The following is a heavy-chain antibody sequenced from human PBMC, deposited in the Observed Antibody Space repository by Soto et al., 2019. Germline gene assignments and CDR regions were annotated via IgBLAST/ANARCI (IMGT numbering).Heavy chain of an antibody. V-gene: IGHV1-2*04. Sequence: ASVKVSCKASGYTFTGYYVHWVRQAPGQGLEWMGWINPNSGGTNYAQKFQGWVTMTGDTSISTAYMELSRLRSDDTAVYYCARGWADLPEWSAYYYYGMDVWGQGTTVTVSS. CDR3: ARGWADLPEWSAYYYYGMDV. J-gene: IGHJ6*02. CDR2: INPNSGGT. D-gene: IGHD3-3*01. CDR1: GYTFTGYY.